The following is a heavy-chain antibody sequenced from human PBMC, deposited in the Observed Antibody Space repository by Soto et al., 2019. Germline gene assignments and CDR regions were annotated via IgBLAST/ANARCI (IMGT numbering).Heavy chain of an antibody. CDR2: ISAYNGNT. J-gene: IGHJ6*02. Sequence: QVQLVQSGAEVKKPGASVKVSCKASGYTFTSYGISWVRQAPGQGLEWMGWISAYNGNTNYAQKLQGRVTMTTDTSTRTAYMELRSLRSDDTAVYYCARDRWVGATWSYYYYGMDVWGQGTTVTVSS. D-gene: IGHD1-26*01. V-gene: IGHV1-18*01. CDR3: ARDRWVGATWSYYYYGMDV. CDR1: GYTFTSYG.